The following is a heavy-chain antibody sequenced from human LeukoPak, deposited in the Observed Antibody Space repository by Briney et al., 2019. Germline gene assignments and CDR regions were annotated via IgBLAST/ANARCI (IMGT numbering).Heavy chain of an antibody. CDR2: IYYSGST. CDR1: GGSISSSSYY. J-gene: IGHJ4*02. V-gene: IGHV4-39*02. CDR3: AREFAKVVTARYFDY. Sequence: KPSETLSLTCTVSGGSISSSSYYWGWIRQPPGKGLEWIGSIYYSGSTYYNPSLKSRVTISVDTSKNQFSLKLSSVTAADTAVYYCAREFAKVVTARYFDYWGQGTLVTVSS. D-gene: IGHD2-21*02.